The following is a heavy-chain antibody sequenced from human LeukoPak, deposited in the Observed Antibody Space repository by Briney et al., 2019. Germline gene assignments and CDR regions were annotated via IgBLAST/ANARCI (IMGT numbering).Heavy chain of an antibody. D-gene: IGHD3-16*01. Sequence: GGSLRLSCAASGFTFSSYWMNWARQAPGKGLEWVASINHNGNVNYYVDSVKGRFTISRDNSKNVVYLQMDSLRAEDTAFYYCARSLGETTFDWWGQGTLVTVPS. CDR2: INHNGNVN. CDR3: ARSLGETTFDW. V-gene: IGHV3-7*01. CDR1: GFTFSSYW. J-gene: IGHJ4*02.